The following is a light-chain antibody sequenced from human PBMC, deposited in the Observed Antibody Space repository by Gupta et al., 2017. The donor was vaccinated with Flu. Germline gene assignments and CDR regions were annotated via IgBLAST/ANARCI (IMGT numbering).Light chain of an antibody. J-gene: IGLJ2*01. CDR2: QDS. Sequence: SYELTQPPSLYVSQGKTASITCSGDKLGDKYACWYQQKPGQSPVLVIYQDSKRPSGIPERFSGSNSGNTATLTISGTQAMDEADYYCQAWDSSSVVFGGGTKLTVL. CDR3: QAWDSSSVV. CDR1: KLGDKY. V-gene: IGLV3-1*01.